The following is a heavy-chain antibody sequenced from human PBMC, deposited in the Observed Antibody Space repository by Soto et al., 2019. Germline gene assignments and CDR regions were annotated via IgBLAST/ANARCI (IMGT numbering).Heavy chain of an antibody. V-gene: IGHV3-48*02. CDR3: ARGLYYYDSSGDWGY. J-gene: IGHJ4*02. D-gene: IGHD3-22*01. CDR1: GFTFSSYS. Sequence: EVQLVESGGGLVQPGGSLRLSCAASGFTFSSYSMNWVRQAPGKGLEWVSYISSSSSTIYYADSVKGRFTISRDNAKNSLYLQMTSLRDEDTAVYYCARGLYYYDSSGDWGYWGQGTLVTVSS. CDR2: ISSSSSTI.